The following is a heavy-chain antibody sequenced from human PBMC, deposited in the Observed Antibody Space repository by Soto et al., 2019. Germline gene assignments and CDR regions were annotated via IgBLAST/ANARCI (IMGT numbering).Heavy chain of an antibody. CDR2: IYSGGST. Sequence: GGSLRLSCAASGFTVSSNYMSWVRQAPGKGLEWVSVIYSGGSTYYADSVKGRFTISRDNSKNTLYLQMNSLRAEDTAVYYCARDRRVLRFLEWPEYVWGKGTTVTVSS. V-gene: IGHV3-66*01. D-gene: IGHD3-3*01. J-gene: IGHJ6*04. CDR3: ARDRRVLRFLEWPEYV. CDR1: GFTVSSNY.